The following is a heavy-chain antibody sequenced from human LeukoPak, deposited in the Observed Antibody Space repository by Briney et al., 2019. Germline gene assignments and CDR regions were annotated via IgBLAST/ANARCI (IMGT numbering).Heavy chain of an antibody. CDR3: ASHDSYYYDSSGYYAYYYGMDV. D-gene: IGHD3-22*01. CDR1: GYTFTSYG. V-gene: IGHV1-18*01. CDR2: ISAYNGNT. Sequence: GASVKVPCKASGYTFTSYGISWVRQAPGQGLEWMGWISAYNGNTNYAQKLQGRVTMTTDTSTSTAYMELRSLRSDDTAVYYCASHDSYYYDSSGYYAYYYGMDVWGQGTTVTVSS. J-gene: IGHJ6*02.